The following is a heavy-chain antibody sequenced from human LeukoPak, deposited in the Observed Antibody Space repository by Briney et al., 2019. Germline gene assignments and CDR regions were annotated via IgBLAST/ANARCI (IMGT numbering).Heavy chain of an antibody. V-gene: IGHV4-30-4*08. CDR3: ARSGIVSNGVDY. J-gene: IGHJ4*02. CDR2: IYYSGST. Sequence: SETLSLTCTVSGGSISSSSYYWGWIRQPPGKGLEWIGYIYYSGSTYYNPSLKSRVTISVDTSKNQFSLKLSSVTAADTAVYYCARSGIVSNGVDYWGQGTLVTVSS. CDR1: GGSISSSSYY. D-gene: IGHD4-17*01.